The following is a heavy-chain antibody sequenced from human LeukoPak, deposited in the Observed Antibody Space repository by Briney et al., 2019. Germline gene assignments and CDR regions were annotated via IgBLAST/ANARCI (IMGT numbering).Heavy chain of an antibody. Sequence: SETLSLTCTVSGGSISSSSYYWIWIRPPPGKGLEWIVSIYYSASTNYNPSLNIPVTISIDTSKNQLSLQLSCVTAADTAVYYCARLGIIAAAGFDYWGQGTLVTVSS. V-gene: IGHV4-39*01. CDR1: GGSISSSSYY. CDR2: IYYSAST. J-gene: IGHJ4*02. CDR3: ARLGIIAAAGFDY. D-gene: IGHD6-13*01.